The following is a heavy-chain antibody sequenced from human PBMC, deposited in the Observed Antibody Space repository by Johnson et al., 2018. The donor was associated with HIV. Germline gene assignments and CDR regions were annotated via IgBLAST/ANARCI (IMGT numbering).Heavy chain of an antibody. CDR3: ARGKKQWLDEDAFDI. CDR2: IWYDGSNK. J-gene: IGHJ3*02. D-gene: IGHD6-19*01. CDR1: GFTLSKHA. V-gene: IGHV3-33*01. Sequence: QVQLVESGGRVVQPGRSLRLSCAASGFTLSKHAMHWVRQAPGKGLEWVTVIWYDGSNKHYADSVKGRFTISRDNAKNTLYLQMNSLRVEDTAVYYCARGKKQWLDEDAFDIWGQGTMVTVSS.